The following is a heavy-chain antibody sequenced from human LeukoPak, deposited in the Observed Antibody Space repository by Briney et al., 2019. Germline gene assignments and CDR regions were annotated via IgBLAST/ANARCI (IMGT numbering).Heavy chain of an antibody. Sequence: GGSLRLSCAASGFTFSSYAMSWVRQAPGKGLEWVSAISGSGGSTYYADSVKGRFTISRDNSKNTLYLQMNSLRAEDTAVYYCATGPGTLYYYYMDVWGKGTTVTVSS. J-gene: IGHJ6*03. V-gene: IGHV3-23*01. CDR3: ATGPGTLYYYYMDV. CDR1: GFTFSSYA. CDR2: ISGSGGST.